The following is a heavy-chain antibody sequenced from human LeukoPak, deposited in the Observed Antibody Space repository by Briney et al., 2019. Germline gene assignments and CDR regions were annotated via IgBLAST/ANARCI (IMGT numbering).Heavy chain of an antibody. J-gene: IGHJ4*02. D-gene: IGHD2-2*01. Sequence: PGGSLRLSCAASGFMFSNFAMSWVRQAPGKGLEWVSTIYYSGGNTYSADSVKGRFTISRDNAKNMLYLQMNSLRAEDTAVYYCAKDQGQAVVPRRFDNWGQGTLVTVSS. CDR3: AKDQGQAVVPRRFDN. CDR2: IYYSGGNT. V-gene: IGHV3-23*01. CDR1: GFMFSNFA.